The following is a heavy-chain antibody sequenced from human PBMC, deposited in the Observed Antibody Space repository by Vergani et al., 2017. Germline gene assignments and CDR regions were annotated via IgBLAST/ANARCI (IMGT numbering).Heavy chain of an antibody. CDR2: INPNSGGT. Sequence: QVQLVQSGAEVKKPGASVKVSCKASGYTFTGYYMHWVRQAPGQGLEWMGWINPNSGGTNYAQKFQGRVTMTRDTSISTDYMELSRLRSDDTAVYYCARDSVLWFGYYYGMDVWGQGTTVTVSS. V-gene: IGHV1-2*02. CDR1: GYTFTGYY. J-gene: IGHJ6*02. D-gene: IGHD3-10*01. CDR3: ARDSVLWFGYYYGMDV.